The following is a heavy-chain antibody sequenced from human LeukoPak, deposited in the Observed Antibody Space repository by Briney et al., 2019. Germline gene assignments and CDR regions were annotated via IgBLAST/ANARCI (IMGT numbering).Heavy chain of an antibody. CDR1: GGSISSSSYY. CDR2: IYYSGTT. J-gene: IGHJ4*02. D-gene: IGHD1-1*01. CDR3: ARDHYNKTWYKY. V-gene: IGHV4-39*02. Sequence: SETLSLTCTVSGGSISSSSYYWGWIRRPPGKGLEWIGSIYYSGTTDYNPSLKSRVTLSVDTSKDQFSLKLTSVTAADTALYYCARDHYNKTWYKYWGQGTLVTVSS.